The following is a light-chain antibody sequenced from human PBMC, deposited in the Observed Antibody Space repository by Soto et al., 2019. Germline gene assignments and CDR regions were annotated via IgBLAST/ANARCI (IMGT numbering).Light chain of an antibody. J-gene: IGKJ1*01. CDR3: QQYNSYPWT. V-gene: IGKV1-5*01. CDR1: QSLSGW. Sequence: DIQMTQSPATLSASVGDRVTITCRASQSLSGWLAWYQQKPGKAPKLLIYDACSLESGVPSRFSGSGSGTEFALTISSLQPDDFAAYYCQQYNSYPWTFGQGTKVEIK. CDR2: DAC.